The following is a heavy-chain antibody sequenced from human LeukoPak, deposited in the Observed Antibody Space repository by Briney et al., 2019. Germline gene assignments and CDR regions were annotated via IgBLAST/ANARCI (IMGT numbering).Heavy chain of an antibody. Sequence: GGSLRLSCAASGFTFSAYSMNWVRQAPEKGLEWVSYIGSSSSPIYYADSVKGRFTISRDNAKNSLYLQMNSLRAEDTAVYYCARESVTSAFDIWGQGTMVTVSS. D-gene: IGHD1/OR15-1a*01. CDR3: ARESVTSAFDI. CDR1: GFTFSAYS. V-gene: IGHV3-48*04. J-gene: IGHJ3*02. CDR2: IGSSSSPI.